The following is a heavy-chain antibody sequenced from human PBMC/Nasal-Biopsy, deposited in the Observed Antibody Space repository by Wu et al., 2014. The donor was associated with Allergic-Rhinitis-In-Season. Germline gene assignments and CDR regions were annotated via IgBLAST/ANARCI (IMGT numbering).Heavy chain of an antibody. Sequence: GLEWVSYISSSGSTIYYADSVKGRFTISRDNAKNSLYLQMNSLRAEDTAVYYCARAGRDYGNNWFRPWGQGTLVTVSS. V-gene: IGHV3-48*03. CDR2: ISSSGSTI. CDR3: ARAGRDYGNNWFRP. D-gene: IGHD4-17*01. J-gene: IGHJ5*02.